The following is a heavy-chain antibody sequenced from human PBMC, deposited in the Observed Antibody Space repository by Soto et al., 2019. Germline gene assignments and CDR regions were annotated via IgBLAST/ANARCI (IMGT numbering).Heavy chain of an antibody. V-gene: IGHV1-46*01. CDR2: INPSGGGT. J-gene: IGHJ4*02. D-gene: IGHD3-22*01. CDR1: GYNFIGQY. CDR3: AREVGSSGNDY. Sequence: QLVQSGAEVKKPGASVKISCKASGYNFIGQYIHWVRQAPGQGLEWMGIINPSGGGTTYAQKFQGRVTITADKSTSTAYMELSSLRSEDTAVYYCAREVGSSGNDYWGQGTLVTVSS.